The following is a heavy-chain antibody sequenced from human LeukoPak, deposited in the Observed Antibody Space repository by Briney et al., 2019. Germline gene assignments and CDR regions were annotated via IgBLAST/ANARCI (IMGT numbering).Heavy chain of an antibody. D-gene: IGHD6-13*01. CDR1: GYTFTNYY. CDR2: ITTSGGST. Sequence: ASVKVSFKASGYTFTNYYIHWVRQATGQGLEWMGIITTSGGSTSYAQNFQGRVTMTRDTSTSTVYMELTSLGSEDTAVYYCARVRTIAAVGLDFDYWGQGTLVTVSS. CDR3: ARVRTIAAVGLDFDY. J-gene: IGHJ4*02. V-gene: IGHV1-46*01.